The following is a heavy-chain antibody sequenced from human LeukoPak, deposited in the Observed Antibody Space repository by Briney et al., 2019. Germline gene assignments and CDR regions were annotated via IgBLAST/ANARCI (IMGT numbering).Heavy chain of an antibody. CDR3: ARDLGYSGSYNWFDP. CDR1: GGSISSGSYY. V-gene: IGHV4-61*02. D-gene: IGHD1-26*01. CDR2: IYTSGST. J-gene: IGHJ5*02. Sequence: TLSLTCTVSGGSISSGSYYWSWIRQPAGKGLEWIGRIYTSGSTNYNPSLKSRVTISVDTSKNQFSLKLSSVTAADTAVYYCARDLGYSGSYNWFDPWGQGTLVTVSS.